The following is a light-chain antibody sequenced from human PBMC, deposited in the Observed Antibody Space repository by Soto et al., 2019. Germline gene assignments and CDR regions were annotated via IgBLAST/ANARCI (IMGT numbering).Light chain of an antibody. CDR1: SSDVGGHNH. CDR2: EVG. V-gene: IGLV2-14*01. J-gene: IGLJ1*01. Sequence: QSALTQPASVSGSPGQSITISCTGSSSDVGGHNHVSWYQQHPGKAPKLIIYEVGNRPSGVSNRFSGSKSDNTASLTISGFQAEDEADYYCNSYTSSSTHVFGTGTKLTVL. CDR3: NSYTSSSTHV.